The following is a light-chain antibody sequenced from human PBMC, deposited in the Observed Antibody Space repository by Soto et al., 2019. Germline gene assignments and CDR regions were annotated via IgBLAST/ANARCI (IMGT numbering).Light chain of an antibody. V-gene: IGLV2-14*01. J-gene: IGLJ2*01. CDR2: DVS. CDR1: SSDVGGYNY. CDR3: SSYTSSSTLVV. Sequence: QSALTQPASVSGSPGQSITISCTGTSSDVGGYNYVSWYQQHPGKAPKLMIYDVSNRPSGVSNRFSGSKSGNTASLTISGLQSEDEADCYCSSYTSSSTLVVFGGGPKVTVL.